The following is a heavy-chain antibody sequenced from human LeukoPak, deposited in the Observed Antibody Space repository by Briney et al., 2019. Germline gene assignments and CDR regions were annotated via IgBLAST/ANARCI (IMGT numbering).Heavy chain of an antibody. Sequence: SETLSLTCTVSGGSISSGSYHWSWIRQPAGKGLEWIGRIYTSGNTNYIPSLKSRVTISVDTSKNQFSLKLRSVTAADTAVYYCASIDTAVVRTDSWGQGTLVTVSS. V-gene: IGHV4-61*02. J-gene: IGHJ4*02. CDR1: GGSISSGSYH. CDR2: IYTSGNT. D-gene: IGHD5-18*01. CDR3: ASIDTAVVRTDS.